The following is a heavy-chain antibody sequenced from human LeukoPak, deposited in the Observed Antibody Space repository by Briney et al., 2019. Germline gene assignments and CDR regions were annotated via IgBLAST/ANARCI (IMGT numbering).Heavy chain of an antibody. J-gene: IGHJ4*02. V-gene: IGHV3-23*01. CDR1: GFTFSSYA. CDR2: ISGSGGST. D-gene: IGHD6-13*01. Sequence: PGGSLRLSCAASGFTFSSYAMSWVRQAPGKGLEWVSAISGSGGSTYYADSVKGRFTISRDNSKNTLYLQMNSLRAEDSAVYYCASHIAAAAHFDYWGQGTLVTVSS. CDR3: ASHIAAAAHFDY.